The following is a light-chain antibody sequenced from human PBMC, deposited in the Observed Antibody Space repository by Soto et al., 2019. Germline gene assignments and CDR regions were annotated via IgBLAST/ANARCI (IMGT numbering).Light chain of an antibody. CDR2: SAS. J-gene: IGKJ1*01. V-gene: IGKV1-27*01. CDR3: QRYSSVPRT. CDR1: EGINNY. Sequence: DIKMTQSTSSLSASVGDRVTITCRASEGINNYLAWYQQKPGKVPKLLIYSASTLQSGVPSRFSASGYGTDFTLIISSLQPEDVAIYYCQRYSSVPRTFGQGTKVEIK.